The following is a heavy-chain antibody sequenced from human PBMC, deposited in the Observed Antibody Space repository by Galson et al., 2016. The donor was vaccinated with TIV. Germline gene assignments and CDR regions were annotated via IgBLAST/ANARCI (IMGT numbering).Heavy chain of an antibody. CDR1: GFTFSAYA. CDR3: ANRGDTLGFFES. D-gene: IGHD4-17*01. Sequence: SLRLSCAASGFTFSAYAMTWVRQGPGKGLEWVSSMTGPFMGTTGGGTFYADSVKGRFTISRDNPKSTLYLQMDSLRVEDTAVYYCANRGDTLGFFESWGQGTLVTVSS. V-gene: IGHV3-23*01. J-gene: IGHJ4*02. CDR2: MTGPFMGTTGGGT.